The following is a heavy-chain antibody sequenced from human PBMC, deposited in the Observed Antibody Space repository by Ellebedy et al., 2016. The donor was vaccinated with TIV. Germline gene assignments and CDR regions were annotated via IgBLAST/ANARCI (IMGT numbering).Heavy chain of an antibody. J-gene: IGHJ6*02. V-gene: IGHV1-18*01. CDR1: GYTFTSYG. CDR3: ARVLRFLSLYYYYGMDV. Sequence: ASVKVSXXASGYTFTSYGISWVRQAPGQGLEWMGWISAYNGNTNYAQKFQGRVTMTRDTSTSTVYMELSSLRSEDTAVYYCARVLRFLSLYYYYGMDVWGQGTTVTVSS. D-gene: IGHD3-3*01. CDR2: ISAYNGNT.